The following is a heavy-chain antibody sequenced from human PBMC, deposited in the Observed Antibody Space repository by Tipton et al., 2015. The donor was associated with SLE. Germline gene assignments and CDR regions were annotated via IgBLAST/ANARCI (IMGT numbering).Heavy chain of an antibody. CDR2: IYTSGST. J-gene: IGHJ5*02. D-gene: IGHD3-22*01. CDR3: ARVRDFFDTSAAYSGWFDP. CDR1: GGSISSGTYY. V-gene: IGHV4-61*02. Sequence: LRLSCTVSGGSISSGTYYWSWIRQPAGKGLEWIGRIYTSGSTNYNPPLKSRVTISVDTSKSQFYLRLSSVTAADTAVYYCARVRDFFDTSAAYSGWFDPWGQGTLVTVSS.